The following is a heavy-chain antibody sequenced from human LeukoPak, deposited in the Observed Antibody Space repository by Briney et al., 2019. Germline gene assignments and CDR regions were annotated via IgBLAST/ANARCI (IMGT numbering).Heavy chain of an antibody. CDR2: ISGSGGNT. J-gene: IGHJ4*02. CDR1: GFTFSNYV. V-gene: IGHV3-23*01. CDR3: AREARQGY. Sequence: PGGSLRLSCAASGFTFSNYVMNWVRQAPRKGLEWVSAISGSGGNTYYADSVKGRFTISRDNSKNTLFLQMNGLRAEDTAVYYCAREARQGYWGQGTLVTVSP.